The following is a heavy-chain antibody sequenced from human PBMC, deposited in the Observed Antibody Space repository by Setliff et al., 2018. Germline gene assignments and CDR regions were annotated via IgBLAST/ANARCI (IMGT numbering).Heavy chain of an antibody. CDR2: ISTRNDT. J-gene: IGHJ4*01. Sequence: VSCKASGYIFTRYRITWVRQSPGQGLEWMGWISTRNDTGYAQKFKGRVTLTTDTSTNTAYMELRSLRSDDTAVYYCARRSGDRGMTTGWPDDFDYWGRGTLVTVSS. CDR3: ARRSGDRGMTTGWPDDFDY. D-gene: IGHD4-17*01. V-gene: IGHV1-18*01. CDR1: GYIFTRYR.